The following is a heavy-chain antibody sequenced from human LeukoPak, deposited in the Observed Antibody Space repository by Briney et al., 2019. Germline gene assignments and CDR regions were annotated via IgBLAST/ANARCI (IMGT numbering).Heavy chain of an antibody. D-gene: IGHD4-23*01. Sequence: GGSLRLSCAASGFTVSSNYMSWVRQAPGKGLEWVSVIYSGGSTYYADSVKGRFTISRDNSKNTLYLQMNSLRAEDTAVYYCTADLPGGYSDMIDYWGQGTLVTVSS. J-gene: IGHJ4*02. V-gene: IGHV3-53*01. CDR3: TADLPGGYSDMIDY. CDR1: GFTVSSNY. CDR2: IYSGGST.